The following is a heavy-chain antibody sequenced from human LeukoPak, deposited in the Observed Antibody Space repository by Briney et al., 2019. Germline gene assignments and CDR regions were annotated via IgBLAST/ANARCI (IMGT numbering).Heavy chain of an antibody. J-gene: IGHJ4*02. CDR1: GFTFSSYG. Sequence: GGSLRLSCAASGFTFSSYGMHWVRQAPGKGLEWVAFIRYDGSNKYYADSVQGRFTISRDNSKNTLYLEMNSLSPDDTAVYYCARGVEPLAANTLAYWGQGTLVTVSS. CDR3: ARGVEPLAANTLAY. D-gene: IGHD1-14*01. V-gene: IGHV3-30*02. CDR2: IRYDGSNK.